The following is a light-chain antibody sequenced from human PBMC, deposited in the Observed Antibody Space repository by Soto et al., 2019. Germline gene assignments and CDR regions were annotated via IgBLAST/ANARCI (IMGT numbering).Light chain of an antibody. CDR1: KSVSRN. CDR3: QHYNNWVL. V-gene: IGKV3-15*01. J-gene: IGKJ1*01. CDR2: GAS. Sequence: EIVMTQSPATLSVSPGERATLSCRSSKSVSRNLAWYQQKPGQAPRLLIYGASTMATGIPARFSGSGSGTEFTLTISSLQSEDFAVYYCQHYNNWVLFGQGTKVDI.